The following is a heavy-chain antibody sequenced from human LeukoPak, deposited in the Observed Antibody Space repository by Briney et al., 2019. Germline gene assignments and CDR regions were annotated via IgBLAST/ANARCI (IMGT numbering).Heavy chain of an antibody. CDR1: GFTFSSYA. CDR2: ISGSGSST. CDR3: AKARTRVIGKTIFDY. Sequence: PGGSLRLSCAASGFTFSSYAMSWVRQAPGKGLEWVSAISGSGSSTYYADSVKGRFTISRDNSKNTLYLQMNSLRAEDTALYYCAKARTRVIGKTIFDYWGQGALVTVSS. D-gene: IGHD2-21*01. J-gene: IGHJ4*02. V-gene: IGHV3-23*01.